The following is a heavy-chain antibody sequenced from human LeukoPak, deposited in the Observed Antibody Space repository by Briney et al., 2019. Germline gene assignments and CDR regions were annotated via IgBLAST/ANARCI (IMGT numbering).Heavy chain of an antibody. J-gene: IGHJ5*02. CDR3: ARDCIRTKRRSPVIDDP. V-gene: IGHV4-34*01. CDR2: INHGGST. Sequence: SETLSLTCAVYGGSFSGYYWSWIRQPPGKGLEWIGEINHGGSTNYNPSLKSRVTISVDTSKNQFSLKLSSVTAADTAVYYCARDCIRTKRRSPVIDDPWGQGTLVTVSS. D-gene: IGHD3-16*02. CDR1: GGSFSGYY.